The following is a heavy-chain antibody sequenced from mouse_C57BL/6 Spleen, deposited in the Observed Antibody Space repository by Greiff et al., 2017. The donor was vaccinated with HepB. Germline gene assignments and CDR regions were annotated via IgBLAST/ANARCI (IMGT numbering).Heavy chain of an antibody. CDR3: TLNWDWFAY. Sequence: VKLMESGAELVRPGASVTLSCKASGYTFTDYEMHWVKQTPVHGLEWIGAIDPETGGTAYNQKFKGKAILTADKSSSTAYMELRSLTSEDSAVYYCTLNWDWFAYWGQGTLVTVSA. J-gene: IGHJ3*01. CDR2: IDPETGGT. V-gene: IGHV1-15*01. CDR1: GYTFTDYE. D-gene: IGHD4-1*02.